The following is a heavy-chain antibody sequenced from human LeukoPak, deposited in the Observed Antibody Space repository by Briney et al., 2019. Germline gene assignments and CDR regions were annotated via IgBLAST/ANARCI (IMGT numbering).Heavy chain of an antibody. CDR3: ARGTRPNCSSTSCYLSSWFDP. Sequence: PSETLSLTCAVYGGSFSGYYWSWIRQPPGKGLEWIGEINHSGSTNCNPSLKSRVTISVDTSKNQFSLKLSSVTAADTAVYYCARGTRPNCSSTSCYLSSWFDPWGQGTLVTVSS. V-gene: IGHV4-34*01. J-gene: IGHJ5*02. D-gene: IGHD2-2*01. CDR1: GGSFSGYY. CDR2: INHSGST.